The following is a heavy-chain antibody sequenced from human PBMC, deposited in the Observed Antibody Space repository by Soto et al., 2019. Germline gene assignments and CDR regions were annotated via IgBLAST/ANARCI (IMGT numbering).Heavy chain of an antibody. CDR1: GYTFSRYG. CDR3: AKNGQPPYYYYGMDV. CDR2: ISGYNGDT. J-gene: IGHJ6*02. D-gene: IGHD2-8*01. V-gene: IGHV1-18*01. Sequence: QGQLVQSGPEVKKPGASVKVSCKTSGYTFSRYGISWVRQAPGQGLEWMGWISGYNGDTNYAQKVQGRVTMTIDTSTHTAYMELRSLTSDDTAIYYCAKNGQPPYYYYGMDVWGQGTTVTVSS.